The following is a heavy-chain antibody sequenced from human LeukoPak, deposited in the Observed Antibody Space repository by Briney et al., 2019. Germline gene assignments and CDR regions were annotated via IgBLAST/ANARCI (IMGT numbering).Heavy chain of an antibody. J-gene: IGHJ4*02. CDR3: AREAKVGSSLYFDY. CDR2: ISSSSSNI. CDR1: GFTFSSFS. V-gene: IGHV3-21*01. D-gene: IGHD6-6*01. Sequence: GGSLRLSCAASGFTFSSFSINWVRQAPGKGLEWVSSISSSSSNIYCADSVRGRFTISRDNAKNSLYLQMDSLRVEDTALYYCAREAKVGSSLYFDYWGQGTLVTVSS.